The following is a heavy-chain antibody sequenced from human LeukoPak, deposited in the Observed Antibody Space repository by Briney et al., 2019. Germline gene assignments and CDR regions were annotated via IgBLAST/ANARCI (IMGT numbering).Heavy chain of an antibody. CDR1: GYTFTSYY. Sequence: ASVKVSCKASGYTFTSYYMHWVRQAPGQGLEWMGRIIPILGTANYAQKFQGRVTITADKSTSTAYMELSSLRSEDTAVYYCARDVGRELGDYWGQGTLVTVSS. J-gene: IGHJ4*02. D-gene: IGHD7-27*01. V-gene: IGHV1-69*08. CDR3: ARDVGRELGDY. CDR2: IIPILGTA.